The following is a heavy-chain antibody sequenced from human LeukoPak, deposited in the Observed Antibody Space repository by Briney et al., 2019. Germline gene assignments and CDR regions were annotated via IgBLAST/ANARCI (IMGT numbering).Heavy chain of an antibody. CDR3: AKFVVVVAATFENYFDY. Sequence: PGGSLRLSCAASGFTFSSYAMSWVRQAPGKGLEWVSAISGSGGSTYYADSVKGRFTISRDNSKNTLYLQMNSLRAEDTAVYYRAKFVVVVAATFENYFDYWGQGTLVTVSS. J-gene: IGHJ4*02. CDR2: ISGSGGST. D-gene: IGHD2-15*01. V-gene: IGHV3-23*01. CDR1: GFTFSSYA.